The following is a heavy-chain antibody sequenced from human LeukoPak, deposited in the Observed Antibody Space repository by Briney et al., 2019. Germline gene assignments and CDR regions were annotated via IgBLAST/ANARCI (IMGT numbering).Heavy chain of an antibody. V-gene: IGHV1-69*05. Sequence: SVKVSCKASGGTFSSYAISWVRQAPGQGLEWMGGIIPIFGTANYAQKFQGRVTLTRDTSTSTVYMELSSLRSEDTAVYYCARGPPGRVHDSSKKGLFDPWGQGTLVTVSS. D-gene: IGHD3-22*01. CDR1: GGTFSSYA. CDR3: ARGPPGRVHDSSKKGLFDP. CDR2: IIPIFGTA. J-gene: IGHJ5*02.